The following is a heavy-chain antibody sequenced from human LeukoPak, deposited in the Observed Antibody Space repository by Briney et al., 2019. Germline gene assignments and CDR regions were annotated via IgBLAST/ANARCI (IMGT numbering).Heavy chain of an antibody. CDR3: ARRFSSRSDGNGYYYGHDAFDV. Sequence: SETLSLTCSLSGHSISSSYWSWIRQPPGKGREWIGNIYNSANPNLNPSLQSRVTMSVDTSKSQFSLQLTSVSDADTAVYYCARRFSSRSDGNGYYYGHDAFDVWGEGTLVTVSS. CDR1: GHSISSSY. V-gene: IGHV4-59*08. D-gene: IGHD3-22*01. CDR2: IYNSANP. J-gene: IGHJ3*01.